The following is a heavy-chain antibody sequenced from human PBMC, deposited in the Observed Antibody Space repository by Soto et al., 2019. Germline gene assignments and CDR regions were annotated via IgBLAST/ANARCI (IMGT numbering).Heavy chain of an antibody. V-gene: IGHV1-69*02. CDR2: IIPILGIA. CDR3: ARASLITGIKAYYMDV. CDR1: GGTFSSYT. J-gene: IGHJ6*03. Sequence: GASVKVSCKASGGTFSSYTISWVRQAPGQGLEWMGRIIPILGIANYAQKFQGRVTITADKSTSTAYMELSSLRSEDTAVYYCARASLITGIKAYYMDVWGKGTTVTVSS. D-gene: IGHD1-20*01.